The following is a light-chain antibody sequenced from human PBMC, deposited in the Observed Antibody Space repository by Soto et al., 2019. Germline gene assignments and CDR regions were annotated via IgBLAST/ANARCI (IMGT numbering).Light chain of an antibody. CDR3: QSYESSSLSGFV. V-gene: IGLV1-44*01. Sequence: QSVLTQPPSASGTPGQRVTISCSGSSSNIGSNTVNWYQQLPGTAPKLLIYANSNRPSGVPDRFSGSKSGISASLAITGLQADDEADYYCQSYESSSLSGFVFGSGTKVTVL. CDR2: ANS. CDR1: SSNIGSNT. J-gene: IGLJ1*01.